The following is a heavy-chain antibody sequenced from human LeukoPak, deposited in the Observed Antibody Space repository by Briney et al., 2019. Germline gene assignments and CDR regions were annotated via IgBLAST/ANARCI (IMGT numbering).Heavy chain of an antibody. CDR2: IKQDGSEK. V-gene: IGHV3-7*01. CDR1: GFTFSSYG. D-gene: IGHD3-16*02. J-gene: IGHJ4*02. Sequence: GGSLRLSCAASGFTFSSYGMHWVRQAPGKGLEWVANIKQDGSEKYYVDSVKGRFTISRDNAKNSLYLQMNSLRAEDTAVYYCARILRLGELSLYTDRGYFDYWGQGTLVTVSS. CDR3: ARILRLGELSLYTDRGYFDY.